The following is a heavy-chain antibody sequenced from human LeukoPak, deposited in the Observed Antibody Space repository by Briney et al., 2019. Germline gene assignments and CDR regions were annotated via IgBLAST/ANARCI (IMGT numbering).Heavy chain of an antibody. CDR1: GFTFSSYG. V-gene: IGHV3-33*06. D-gene: IGHD6-13*01. Sequence: PGRSLRLSCAASGFTFSSYGMHWVRQAPGKGLEWVAVIWYDGSNKYYADSVKGRFTISRDNSKNTLYLQMNSLRAEDTAVYYCAKDTGIAAAGTDYYYYYMDVWGKGTTVTVSS. J-gene: IGHJ6*03. CDR3: AKDTGIAAAGTDYYYYYMDV. CDR2: IWYDGSNK.